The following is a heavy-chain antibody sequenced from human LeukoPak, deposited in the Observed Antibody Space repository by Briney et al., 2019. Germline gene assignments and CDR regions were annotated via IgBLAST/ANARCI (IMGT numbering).Heavy chain of an antibody. V-gene: IGHV1-2*02. Sequence: ASVKVSCKASGYTFTGYYMHWVRQAPGQGLEWMGWINPNSGGTNYAQKFQGRVTMTRDTSISTAYMELSRLRSDDTAVYYCARXXGSEQLVSNWFDPWGQGTLVTVSS. D-gene: IGHD6-6*01. J-gene: IGHJ5*02. CDR1: GYTFTGYY. CDR2: INPNSGGT. CDR3: ARXXGSEQLVSNWFDP.